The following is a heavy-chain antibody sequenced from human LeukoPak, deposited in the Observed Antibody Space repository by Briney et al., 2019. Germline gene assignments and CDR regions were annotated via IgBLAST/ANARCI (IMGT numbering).Heavy chain of an antibody. J-gene: IGHJ6*03. Sequence: SGTLSLTCTVSGGSISSSSYYWGWIRQPPGKGLEWIGRIYTSGSTNYNPSLKSRVTMSVDTSKNQFSLKLSSVTAADTAVYYCARGGDRSGSNYYYYMDVWGKGTTVTISS. CDR3: ARGGDRSGSNYYYYMDV. D-gene: IGHD3-10*01. V-gene: IGHV4-39*07. CDR2: IYTSGST. CDR1: GGSISSSSYY.